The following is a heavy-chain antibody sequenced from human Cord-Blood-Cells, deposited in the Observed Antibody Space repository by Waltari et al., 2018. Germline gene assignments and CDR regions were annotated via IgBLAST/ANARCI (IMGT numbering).Heavy chain of an antibody. CDR2: MNPNSGNT. V-gene: IGHV1-8*01. D-gene: IGHD1-26*01. J-gene: IGHJ6*02. CDR1: GYTFTSYD. CDR3: ASPSGSYYRRYYYYGMDV. Sequence: QVQLVQSGAEVKKPGASVKVSCKASGYTFTSYDINWVRQATGQGLEWMGWMNPNSGNTGYAQKFQGRVTMTRNTSISTAYMELSSLRSEDTAVYYCASPSGSYYRRYYYYGMDVWGQGTTVTVSS.